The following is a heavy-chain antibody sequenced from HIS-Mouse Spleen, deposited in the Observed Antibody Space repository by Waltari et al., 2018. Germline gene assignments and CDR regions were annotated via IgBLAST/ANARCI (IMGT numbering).Heavy chain of an antibody. CDR1: GGSISSGGYY. D-gene: IGHD3-3*01. CDR2: IYYSGST. CDR3: ARSPYYDFWSGYSDNWFDP. J-gene: IGHJ5*02. Sequence: QVQLQESGPGLVKPSQTLSLTCTVSGGSISSGGYYWSLIRQHPGKGLEWIGYIYYSGSTYDNQALRSRLTRSEDTSKNQFSLKLSSVTAADTAVYYCARSPYYDFWSGYSDNWFDPWGQGTLVTVSS. V-gene: IGHV4-31*03.